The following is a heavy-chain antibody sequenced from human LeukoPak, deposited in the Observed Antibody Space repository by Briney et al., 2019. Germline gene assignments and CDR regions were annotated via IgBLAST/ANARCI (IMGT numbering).Heavy chain of an antibody. CDR2: IYSSGST. Sequence: PSETLSLTCTVSYGSITNYYWSWIRQPAGKGLEWIGRIYSSGSTNYNPSLKSRFTLSVDTSKNRFSLKLNSVTAADTAVYYCAWQAYDSGYDAFDIWGQGTMVTVAS. D-gene: IGHD3-22*01. CDR3: AWQAYDSGYDAFDI. CDR1: YGSITNYY. J-gene: IGHJ3*02. V-gene: IGHV4-4*07.